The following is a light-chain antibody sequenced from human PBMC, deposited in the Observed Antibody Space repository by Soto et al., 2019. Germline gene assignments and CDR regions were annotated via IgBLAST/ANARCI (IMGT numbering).Light chain of an antibody. CDR1: SSDVGGYNY. V-gene: IGLV2-14*01. Sequence: SVLTQPASVSGSPGQSITISCTGTSSDVGGYNYVSWYQQYPGKAPKLMIYEVSNRPSGVSTRSSGSKSGNTASLTISGLQTEDEADYYCSSYTSGSTYVFGTGTKVTVL. J-gene: IGLJ1*01. CDR3: SSYTSGSTYV. CDR2: EVS.